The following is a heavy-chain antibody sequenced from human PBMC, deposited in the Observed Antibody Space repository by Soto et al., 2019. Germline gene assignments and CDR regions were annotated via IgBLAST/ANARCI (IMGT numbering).Heavy chain of an antibody. CDR1: GFTFISYG. D-gene: IGHD5-18*01. CDR2: IWYDGSNK. V-gene: IGHV3-33*01. J-gene: IGHJ6*02. Sequence: GGSLRLSCAASGFTFISYGMHWVRQAPGKGLEWVAVIWYDGSNKYYADSVKGRFTISRDNSKNTLYLQMNSLRAEDTAVYYCAASIGYSYGYYGMDVWGQGTTVTVSS. CDR3: AASIGYSYGYYGMDV.